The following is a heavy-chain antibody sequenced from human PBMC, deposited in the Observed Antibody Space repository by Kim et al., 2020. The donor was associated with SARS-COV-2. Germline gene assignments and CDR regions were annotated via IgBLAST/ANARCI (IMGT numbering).Heavy chain of an antibody. J-gene: IGHJ4*02. Sequence: KDNAVCVNSRITINPHTSKNQFSLKLNSVTPEDTAVYYCARDSVRHFDYWGQGTLVTVSS. CDR2: K. CDR3: ARDSVRHFDY. D-gene: IGHD6-6*01. V-gene: IGHV6-1*01.